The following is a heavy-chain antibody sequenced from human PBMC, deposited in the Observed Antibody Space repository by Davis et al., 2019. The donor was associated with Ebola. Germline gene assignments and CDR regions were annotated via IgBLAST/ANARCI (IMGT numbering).Heavy chain of an antibody. CDR1: GFTVSDNY. Sequence: PGGSLRLSCEGSGFTVSDNYMSWVRQAPGKGPEWVSVIYRTGTTYYADSVKGRFTISRDNTKNTLYLQMNSLRAEDTAVYYCARDLAGQGYRSGGRCLSHSDYWGQGTLVTVSS. J-gene: IGHJ4*02. CDR2: IYRTGTT. D-gene: IGHD2-15*01. CDR3: ARDLAGQGYRSGGRCLSHSDY. V-gene: IGHV3-66*01.